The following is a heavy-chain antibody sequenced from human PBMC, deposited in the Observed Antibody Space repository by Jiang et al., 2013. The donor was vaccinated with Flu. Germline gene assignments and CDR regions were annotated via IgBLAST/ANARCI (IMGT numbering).Heavy chain of an antibody. V-gene: IGHV1-18*01. CDR1: GYTFTSYG. Sequence: GAEVKKPGASVKVSCNAPGYTFTSYGISWVRQAPGQGLEWMGWISAYNGNTNYAQKLQGRVTMTTDTSTSTAYMELRSLRSDDTAVYYCARDPLRYSGYDGVFDYWGQGTLVTVSS. D-gene: IGHD5-12*01. J-gene: IGHJ4*02. CDR3: ARDPLRYSGYDGVFDY. CDR2: ISAYNGNT.